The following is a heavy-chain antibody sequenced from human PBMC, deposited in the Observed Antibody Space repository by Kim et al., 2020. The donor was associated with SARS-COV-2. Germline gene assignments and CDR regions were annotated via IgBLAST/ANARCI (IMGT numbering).Heavy chain of an antibody. CDR2: IYYSGST. V-gene: IGHV4-39*01. J-gene: IGHJ4*02. Sequence: SETLSLTCTVSGGSISSSSYYWGWIRQPPGKGLEWIGSIYYSGSTYYNPSLKSRVTISVDTSKNQFSLKLRYVTAADTAVYYCARARNLHFDYWGQGTLVTVSS. D-gene: IGHD1-1*01. CDR1: GGSISSSSYY. CDR3: ARARNLHFDY.